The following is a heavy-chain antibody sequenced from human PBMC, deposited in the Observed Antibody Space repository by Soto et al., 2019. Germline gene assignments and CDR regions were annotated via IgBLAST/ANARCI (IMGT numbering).Heavy chain of an antibody. CDR1: GGSFSGYY. V-gene: IGHV4-34*01. J-gene: IGHJ4*02. CDR2: INHSGST. Sequence: QVQLQQWGAGLLKPSETLSLTCAVYGGSFSGYYWSWIRQPPGKGLEWIGEINHSGSTNYNPSLKSRVTISVDTSKNQFSLKLSSVTAADTAVYYCATSAWVAATKYYFDYWGQGTLVTVSS. D-gene: IGHD2-15*01. CDR3: ATSAWVAATKYYFDY.